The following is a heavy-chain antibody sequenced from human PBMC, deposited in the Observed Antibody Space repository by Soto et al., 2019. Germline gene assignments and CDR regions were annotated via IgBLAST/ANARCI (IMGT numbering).Heavy chain of an antibody. CDR1: GGSVSSDTHY. D-gene: IGHD2-2*02. CDR3: ARFVRSCSGTTCYTRADV. Sequence: ETLSLTCPVPGGSVSSDTHYWSWIRQPPGKRLEWIGFIYSSGSTNYNPSLKSRVTMSVDTSKNQFSLKLRSVIVADTAVYQCARFVRSCSGTTCYTRADVWGQGTTVTVSS. J-gene: IGHJ6*02. V-gene: IGHV4-61*01. CDR2: IYSSGST.